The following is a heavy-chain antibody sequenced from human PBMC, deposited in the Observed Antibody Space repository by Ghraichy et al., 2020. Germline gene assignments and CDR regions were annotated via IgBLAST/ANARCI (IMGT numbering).Heavy chain of an antibody. Sequence: LSLTCAASGFTFSTYDMHWVRQATGKGLEWVSAIGTAGDTYYPGSVKGRFTISRENAKNSLYLQMNSLRAGDTAVYYCARGDTSGYYYHYGMDVWGQGTTVTVSS. V-gene: IGHV3-13*01. J-gene: IGHJ6*02. D-gene: IGHD3-22*01. CDR3: ARGDTSGYYYHYGMDV. CDR2: IGTAGDT. CDR1: GFTFSTYD.